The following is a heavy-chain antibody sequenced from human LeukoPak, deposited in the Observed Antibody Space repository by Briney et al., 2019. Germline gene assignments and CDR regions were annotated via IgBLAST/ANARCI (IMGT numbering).Heavy chain of an antibody. CDR2: INPNSGGT. CDR3: ARGTKIGITGTTKFDP. Sequence: ASVKVSCKASGYTFTGYYMHWVRQAPGQGLEWMGWINPNSGGTNYAQKFQGRVTMTRDTSISTAYMELSRLRSDDTAVYYCARGTKIGITGTTKFDPWGQGTLVTVSS. D-gene: IGHD1-7*01. CDR1: GYTFTGYY. J-gene: IGHJ5*02. V-gene: IGHV1-2*02.